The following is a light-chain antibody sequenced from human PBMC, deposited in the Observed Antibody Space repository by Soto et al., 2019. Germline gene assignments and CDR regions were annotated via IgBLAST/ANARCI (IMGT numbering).Light chain of an antibody. CDR3: SSFSSTSTLYV. CDR1: SSDVGGYNY. V-gene: IGLV2-14*03. Sequence: QSALTQPASVSGSPGQSITISCTGTSSDVGGYNYVSWYQHHPGKAPKLMIYDVNNRPSGVSNRFSGSKSGNTASLTISGLQAEDEADYHCSSFSSTSTLYVFGTGTKVTVL. CDR2: DVN. J-gene: IGLJ1*01.